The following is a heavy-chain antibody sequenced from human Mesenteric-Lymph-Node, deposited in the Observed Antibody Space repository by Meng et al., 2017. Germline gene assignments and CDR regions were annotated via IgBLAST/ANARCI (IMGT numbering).Heavy chain of an antibody. D-gene: IGHD6-25*01. CDR2: IIPIFGTA. V-gene: IGHV1-69*13. J-gene: IGHJ4*02. Sequence: SVKVSCKASGGTFSSYAISWVRQAPGQGLEWMGGIIPIFGTANYAQKFQGRVTITADESTSTAYMELSSLRSEDTAVYYCAKLAPRQSPGGSDYWGQGTLVTVSS. CDR3: AKLAPRQSPGGSDY. CDR1: GGTFSSYA.